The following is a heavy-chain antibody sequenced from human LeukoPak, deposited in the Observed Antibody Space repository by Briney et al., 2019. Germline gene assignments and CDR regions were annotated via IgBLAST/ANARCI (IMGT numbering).Heavy chain of an antibody. D-gene: IGHD6-13*01. CDR3: AKTGGGYSSSPV. J-gene: IGHJ4*02. CDR1: GFTFSSYA. Sequence: PGRSLRLSCAASGFTFSSYAMSWVRQASRKGLEWVSATSGSGGSTFYADFVKGRFTISRDNSKNTLYLQMNSLSAEETAVYYCAKTGGGYSSSPVWGQGTLVTVSS. CDR2: TSGSGGST. V-gene: IGHV3-23*01.